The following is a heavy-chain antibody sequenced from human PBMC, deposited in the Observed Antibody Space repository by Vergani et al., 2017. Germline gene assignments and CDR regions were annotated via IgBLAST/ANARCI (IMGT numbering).Heavy chain of an antibody. CDR3: ARIIAFGVVIRYYYYMDV. Sequence: VQLLESGGGLVQPGGSLRLSCAASGFTFSSYAMSWVRQAPGKGLEWIGEINHSGSTNYNPSLKSRVTISVDTSKNQFSLKLSSVTAADTAVYYCARIIAFGVVIRYYYYMDVWGKGTTVTVSS. V-gene: IGHV4-34*01. D-gene: IGHD3-3*01. CDR1: GFTFSSYA. CDR2: INHSGST. J-gene: IGHJ6*03.